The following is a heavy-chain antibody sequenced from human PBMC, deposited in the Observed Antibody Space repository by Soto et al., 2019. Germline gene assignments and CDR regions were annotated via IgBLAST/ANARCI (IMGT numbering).Heavy chain of an antibody. CDR1: GFTFSTYS. CDR3: ARDCGGDYQDYFDY. J-gene: IGHJ4*02. CDR2: ISLSSSSI. Sequence: EVQLVESGGGLVQPGGSLRLSCAASGFTFSTYSLNWVRQAPGKGLEWLSYISLSSSSIYYADSVKGRFTISRDNAKNSLYLQMDSLRDEDTAIYFCARDCGGDYQDYFDYWGRGTLVTVSS. V-gene: IGHV3-48*02. D-gene: IGHD2-21*02.